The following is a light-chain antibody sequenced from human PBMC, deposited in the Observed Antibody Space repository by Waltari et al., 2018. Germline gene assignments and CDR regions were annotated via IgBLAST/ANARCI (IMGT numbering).Light chain of an antibody. Sequence: EIVMTQPPATRPVSPGDRATLSCRASQKVYPNLAWYQQKPGQAPRLLIYGASTRATDIPARFSGSGSGTEFTLTISSLESEEFAIFYCQQYMNWPRTFGQGTKVEIK. CDR1: QKVYPN. V-gene: IGKV3-15*01. J-gene: IGKJ1*01. CDR2: GAS. CDR3: QQYMNWPRT.